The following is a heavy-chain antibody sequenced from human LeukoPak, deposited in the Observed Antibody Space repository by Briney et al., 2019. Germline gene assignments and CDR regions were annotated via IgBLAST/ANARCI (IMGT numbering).Heavy chain of an antibody. D-gene: IGHD3-22*01. V-gene: IGHV3-48*03. CDR2: ISSSGSTI. J-gene: IGHJ6*02. CDR1: GFTFSSYE. Sequence: GGSLRLSCAASGFTFSSYEMNWVRQAPGKGLEWVSYISSSGSTIYYADSVKGRFTISRDNAKNSLYLQMNSLRAEDTAVYYCASTVEDYYDSSENYGKDVWGQGTTVTVSS. CDR3: ASTVEDYYDSSENYGKDV.